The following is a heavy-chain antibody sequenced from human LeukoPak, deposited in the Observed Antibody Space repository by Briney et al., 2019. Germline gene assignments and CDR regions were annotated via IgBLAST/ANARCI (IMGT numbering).Heavy chain of an antibody. D-gene: IGHD6-13*01. J-gene: IGHJ4*02. V-gene: IGHV3-20*04. CDR2: INWNGGST. CDR3: AKDWALRAAGSFDY. Sequence: GGSLRLSCAASGFTFDDYDMSWVRQAPGKGLEWVSDINWNGGSTGYADSVKGRFTISRDNAENSLYLQMNSLRAEDTAVYYCAKDWALRAAGSFDYWGQGTLVTVSS. CDR1: GFTFDDYD.